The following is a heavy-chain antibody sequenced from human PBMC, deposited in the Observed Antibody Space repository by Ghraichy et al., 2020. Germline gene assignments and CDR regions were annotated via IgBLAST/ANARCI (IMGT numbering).Heavy chain of an antibody. J-gene: IGHJ4*02. CDR1: GFTFRNYW. CDR2: IKQDGSEK. D-gene: IGHD3-10*01. Sequence: GGSLRLSCAASGFTFRNYWMSWVRQAPGKGLEWVANIKQDGSEKYYVDSVKGRFTISRDNAKNSLYLQMNSLRAEDTAVYYCAGDQRGFGELFYLLDYWGQGVLVTVSS. V-gene: IGHV3-7*03. CDR3: AGDQRGFGELFYLLDY.